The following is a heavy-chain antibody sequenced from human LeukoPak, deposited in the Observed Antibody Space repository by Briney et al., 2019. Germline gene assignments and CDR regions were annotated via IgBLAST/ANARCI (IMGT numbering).Heavy chain of an antibody. V-gene: IGHV4-4*07. D-gene: IGHD6-13*01. CDR1: GGSISIYY. CDR2: IYTSGST. J-gene: IGHJ5*02. CDR3: ARDRSSSWGGWFDP. Sequence: PSETLSLTCTVSGGSISIYYWNWIRQPAGKGLEWIGRIYTSGSTKYNPSLKSRVTISVDTSKNQFSLKLSSVTAADTAVYYCARDRSSSWGGWFDPWGQGTLVTVSS.